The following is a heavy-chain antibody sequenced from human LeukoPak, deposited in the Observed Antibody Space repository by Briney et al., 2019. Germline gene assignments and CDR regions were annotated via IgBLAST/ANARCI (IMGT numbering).Heavy chain of an antibody. V-gene: IGHV1-2*02. CDR2: FNLISGVT. CDR1: GYTFTGYY. CDR3: ARTGYHYASGLDP. D-gene: IGHD3-10*01. Sequence: TSVKVSGKASGYTFTGYYMHWVRQAPGQGLEWMGWFNLISGVTNYAQNFQGRISMTRDTSISTAYKELSSLISDDTTVYYCARTGYHYASGLDPWGQGTLVTVSS. J-gene: IGHJ5*02.